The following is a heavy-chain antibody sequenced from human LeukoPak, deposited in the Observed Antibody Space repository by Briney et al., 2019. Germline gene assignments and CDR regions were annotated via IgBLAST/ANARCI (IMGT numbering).Heavy chain of an antibody. CDR2: IYSGGST. J-gene: IGHJ4*02. V-gene: IGHV3-53*01. CDR1: GFTVSSNY. D-gene: IGHD6-13*01. CDR3: ARAEGSSWYEDYFDY. Sequence: PGGSLRLSCAASGFTVSSNYMSWVRQAPGKGLEWVSVIYSGGSTYYADSVKGRFTISRDNSKNTLYLQMNSLRAEDTAVYYCARAEGSSWYEDYFDYWGQGTLVTVSS.